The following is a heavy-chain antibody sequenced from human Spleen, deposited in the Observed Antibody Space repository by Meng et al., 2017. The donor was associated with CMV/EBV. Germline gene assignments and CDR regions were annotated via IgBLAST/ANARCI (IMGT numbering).Heavy chain of an antibody. D-gene: IGHD3-22*01. Sequence: SETLSLTCSVSGYSIGSGYHWNWIRHSPGKGLEWIGSVNHTGTAYYNPSLQSRVTILVDTSKNQFSLKLTSVTAADTAIYYCARDVHPYDSTGPGDWGQGTLVTVSS. CDR2: VNHTGTA. J-gene: IGHJ4*02. CDR1: GYSIGSGYH. V-gene: IGHV4-38-2*02. CDR3: ARDVHPYDSTGPGD.